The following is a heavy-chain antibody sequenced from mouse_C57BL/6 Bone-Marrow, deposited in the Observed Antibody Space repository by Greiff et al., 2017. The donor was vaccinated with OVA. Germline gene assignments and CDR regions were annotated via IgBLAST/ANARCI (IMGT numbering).Heavy chain of an antibody. CDR2: ISNGGGST. D-gene: IGHD2-5*01. V-gene: IGHV5-12*01. J-gene: IGHJ1*03. CDR1: GFTFSDYY. CDR3: AREDYSNYVWYFDV. Sequence: EVQLVESGGGLVQPGGSLKLSCAASGFTFSDYYMYWVRQTPEKRLEWVAYISNGGGSTYYPDTVKGRFTISRDNAKNTLYLQMSRLKSEDTAMYYCAREDYSNYVWYFDVWGTGTTVTVSS.